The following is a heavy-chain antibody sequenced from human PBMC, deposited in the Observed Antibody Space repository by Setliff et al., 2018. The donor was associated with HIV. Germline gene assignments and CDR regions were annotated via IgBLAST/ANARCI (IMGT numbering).Heavy chain of an antibody. CDR2: IYHSGST. CDR3: ARVRGSSGWYVFDY. V-gene: IGHV4-4*02. J-gene: IGHJ4*02. CDR1: GGSISSSNW. Sequence: SETLSLTCAVSGGSISSSNWWSWVRQPPGKGLEWIGEIYHSGSTNYNPSLKSRVTISVDTSKNQFSLKLNSVTAADTAVYYCARVRGSSGWYVFDYWGQGTLVTVSS. D-gene: IGHD6-19*01.